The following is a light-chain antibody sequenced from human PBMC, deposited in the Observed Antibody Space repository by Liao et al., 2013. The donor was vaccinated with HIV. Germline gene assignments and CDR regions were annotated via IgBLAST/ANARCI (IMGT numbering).Light chain of an antibody. CDR2: YDS. CDR3: QVWDSSSNRGV. J-gene: IGLJ3*02. V-gene: IGLV3-21*01. CDR1: NIGRKS. Sequence: SYELTQPPSVSVAPGKTARITCGVDNIGRKSVHWYQQKSGQAPVLVIYYDSDRPSGIPERFSGSNSGNTATLTISRVEAGDEADYYCQVWDSSSNRGVFGGGTKLTVL.